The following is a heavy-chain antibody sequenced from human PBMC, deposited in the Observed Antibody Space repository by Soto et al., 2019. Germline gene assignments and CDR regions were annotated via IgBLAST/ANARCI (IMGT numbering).Heavy chain of an antibody. J-gene: IGHJ3*01. Sequence: QGQLLQSGAAVKKPGASVKVSCKASGYTFTSYGITWVRQAPGQGLEWMGWISPFNANTNYAQKLQGRVTMTTDTSTSTAYMELRRLRSDDTDVYYCARGGRGNYDPWGQGTMVTVSS. V-gene: IGHV1-18*01. CDR1: GYTFTSYG. D-gene: IGHD1-7*01. CDR3: ARGGRGNYDP. CDR2: ISPFNANT.